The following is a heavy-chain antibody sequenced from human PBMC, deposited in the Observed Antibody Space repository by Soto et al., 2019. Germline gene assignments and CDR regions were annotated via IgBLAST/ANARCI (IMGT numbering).Heavy chain of an antibody. Sequence: QVQLVQSGAEVKKPGSSVKVSCKASGGNFSTHAISWVRQAPGQGLVWMGGIIPMFNTTISAQKFQGRVTITADEYTSTAYMELGSLRSEDTAVYYCARDAYDRGALAYWGQGTLVTVSS. J-gene: IGHJ4*02. D-gene: IGHD3-22*01. CDR3: ARDAYDRGALAY. CDR2: IIPMFNTT. CDR1: GGNFSTHA. V-gene: IGHV1-69*01.